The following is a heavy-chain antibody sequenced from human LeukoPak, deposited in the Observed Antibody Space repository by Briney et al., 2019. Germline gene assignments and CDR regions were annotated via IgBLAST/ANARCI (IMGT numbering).Heavy chain of an antibody. CDR3: ARDGLTIFGVGDVS. CDR1: GYSFTSYW. CDR2: INPNSGGT. Sequence: GESLKISCKGSGYSFTSYWIGWVRQAPGQGLEWMGWINPNSGGTNYAQKFQGRVTMTRDTSISTAYMELSRLRSDDTAVYYCARDGLTIFGVGDVSWGQGTLVTVSS. D-gene: IGHD3-3*01. J-gene: IGHJ4*02. V-gene: IGHV1-2*02.